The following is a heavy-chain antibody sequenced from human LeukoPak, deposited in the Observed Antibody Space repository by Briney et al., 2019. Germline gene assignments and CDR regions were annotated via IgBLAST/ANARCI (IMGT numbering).Heavy chain of an antibody. V-gene: IGHV3-21*01. CDR1: GFTFSSYS. D-gene: IGHD3/OR15-3a*01. J-gene: IGHJ2*01. Sequence: GGSLRLSCAASGFTFSSYSMNWVRQAPGKGLEWVSSISSSSSYINYADSVKGRFTISRDNAKKSLYLQMNSLRAEGTAVYYCARVDFGLGGAEWYFDLWGRGTLVTVSS. CDR3: ARVDFGLGGAEWYFDL. CDR2: ISSSSSYI.